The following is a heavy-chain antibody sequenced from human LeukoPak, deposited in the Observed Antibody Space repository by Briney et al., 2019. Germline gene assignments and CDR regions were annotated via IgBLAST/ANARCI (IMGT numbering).Heavy chain of an antibody. CDR1: GYSISSGYY. V-gene: IGHV4-38-2*01. CDR3: ARVVGP. D-gene: IGHD2-15*01. Sequence: SETLSLTCAVSGYSISSGYYWGWIRQPPGKGLEWIGSIYHSGSTYYSPSLKSRVTISVDTSKDQFSLKLSSVTAADTAVYYCARVVGPWGQGTLVTVSS. J-gene: IGHJ5*02. CDR2: IYHSGST.